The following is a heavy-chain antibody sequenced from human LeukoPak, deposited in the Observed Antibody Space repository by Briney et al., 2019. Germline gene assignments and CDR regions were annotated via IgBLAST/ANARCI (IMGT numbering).Heavy chain of an antibody. Sequence: SETLSLTCTVSGGSISSSSHYWGWIRQPPGKGLEWIGSISNSGSTYYNPSLKSRVTISVDTSNNQFSLKLSSVTAADTAVYYCATTTIRLGYWGQGTLVTVSS. CDR3: ATTTIRLGY. J-gene: IGHJ4*02. CDR2: ISNSGST. CDR1: GGSISSSSHY. D-gene: IGHD1-26*01. V-gene: IGHV4-39*07.